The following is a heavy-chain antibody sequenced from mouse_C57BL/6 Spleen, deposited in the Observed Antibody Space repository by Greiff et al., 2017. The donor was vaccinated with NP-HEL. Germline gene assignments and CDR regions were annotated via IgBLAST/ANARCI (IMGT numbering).Heavy chain of an antibody. CDR3: ARFPDYGGYFDD. V-gene: IGHV1-55*01. CDR2: IYPGSGST. J-gene: IGHJ2*01. Sequence: QVQLQQPGAELVKPGASVKMSCKASGYTFTSYWITWVKQRPGQGLEWIGDIYPGSGSTNYNEKFKSKATLTVDTSSSTAYMQLSSLTSEDSAVYYCARFPDYGGYFDDWGQGTTLTVSS. D-gene: IGHD2-4*01. CDR1: GYTFTSYW.